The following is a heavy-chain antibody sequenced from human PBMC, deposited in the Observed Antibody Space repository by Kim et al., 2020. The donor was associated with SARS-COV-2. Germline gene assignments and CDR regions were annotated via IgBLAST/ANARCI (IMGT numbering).Heavy chain of an antibody. Sequence: GESLQISCKGSGYSFTSYWISWVRQMPGKGLEWMGRIDPSDSYTNYSPSFQGHVTISADKSISTAYLQWSSLKASDTAMYYCARADCSGGSCFTGNRFDPWGQGTLVTVSS. CDR1: GYSFTSYW. V-gene: IGHV5-10-1*01. J-gene: IGHJ5*02. D-gene: IGHD2-15*01. CDR3: ARADCSGGSCFTGNRFDP. CDR2: IDPSDSYT.